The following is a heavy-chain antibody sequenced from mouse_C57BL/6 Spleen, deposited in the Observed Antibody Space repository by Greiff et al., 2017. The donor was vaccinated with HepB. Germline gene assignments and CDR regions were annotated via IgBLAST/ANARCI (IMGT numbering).Heavy chain of an antibody. Sequence: VQLKESGGDLVKPGGSLKLSCAASGFTFSSYGMSWVRQTPDKRLEWVATISSGGSYTYYPDSVKGRFTISRDNAKNTLYLQMSSLKSEDTAMYYWARQFYGSSYPYWGQGTLVTVSA. D-gene: IGHD1-1*01. CDR1: GFTFSSYG. CDR3: ARQFYGSSYPY. CDR2: ISSGGSYT. J-gene: IGHJ3*01. V-gene: IGHV5-6*01.